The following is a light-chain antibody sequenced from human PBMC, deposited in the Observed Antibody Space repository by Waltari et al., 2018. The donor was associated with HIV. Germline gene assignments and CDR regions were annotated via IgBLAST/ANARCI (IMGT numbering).Light chain of an antibody. J-gene: IGLJ3*02. CDR3: SSYTSSSTLGV. CDR1: SSDVGGYNY. CDR2: DGS. Sequence: QSALTQPASVSGSPGQSITISCTGTSSDVGGYNYVSCYQQHPGKAPKLMIYDGSNRPTGVSNRGAGSKSGNTASLTISGLHAEDVADYDCSSYTSSSTLGVFGGGTKLTVL. V-gene: IGLV2-14*03.